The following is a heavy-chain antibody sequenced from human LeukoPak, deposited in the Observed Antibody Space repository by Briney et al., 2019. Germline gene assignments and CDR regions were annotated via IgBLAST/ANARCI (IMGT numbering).Heavy chain of an antibody. J-gene: IGHJ6*02. CDR3: ARDSSTSCCIYYYYYGMDV. V-gene: IGHV3-74*01. CDR2: INSDGSIT. Sequence: GGSLRLSCAASGFTFTTYWMHWVRQAPGKGLVWVSHINSDGSITSYADSVKGRFTISRDNAKNTLYLQMNSLRAEDTAVYYCARDSSTSCCIYYYYYGMDVWGQGTTVTVSS. D-gene: IGHD2-2*01. CDR1: GFTFTTYW.